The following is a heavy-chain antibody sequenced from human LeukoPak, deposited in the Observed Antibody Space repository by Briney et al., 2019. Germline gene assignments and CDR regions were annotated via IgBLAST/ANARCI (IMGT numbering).Heavy chain of an antibody. J-gene: IGHJ5*01. V-gene: IGHV4-34*01. CDR1: GGSFSGYY. CDR2: INHSGST. CDR3: ARRVGFYGSGSLNYFDP. D-gene: IGHD3-10*01. Sequence: PSETLSLTCAVYGGSFSGYYWSWIRQPPGKGLEWIGEINHSGSTNYNPSLKSRVTISVDTSKNQFSLKLSSVTAADTAVYSCARRVGFYGSGSLNYFDPWGQGILVSVSS.